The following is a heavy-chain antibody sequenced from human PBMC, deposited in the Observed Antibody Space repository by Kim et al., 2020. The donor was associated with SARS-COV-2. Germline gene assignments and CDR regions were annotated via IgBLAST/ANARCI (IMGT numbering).Heavy chain of an antibody. V-gene: IGHV4-39*01. CDR3: ARQFHNPQFDY. J-gene: IGHJ4*02. D-gene: IGHD1-20*01. Sequence: YYSPSLKGRVTISLDTSKDQFSLKLTSVTAADTGVFYCARQFHNPQFDYWGQGTRVTVSS.